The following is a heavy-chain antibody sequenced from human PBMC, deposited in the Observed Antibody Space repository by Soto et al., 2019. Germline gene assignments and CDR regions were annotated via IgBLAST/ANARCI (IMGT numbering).Heavy chain of an antibody. D-gene: IGHD2-2*02. CDR1: GGTFSSYA. CDR2: IIPIFGTA. Sequence: QVQLVQSGAEVKKPGSSVKVSCKASGGTFSSYAISWVRQASGQGLEWMGGIIPIFGTANYAQKFQGRVTITADESTSTAYMELSSLRSEDTAVYYCARDGCSSTSCYTSNWFDPWGQGTLVTVSS. V-gene: IGHV1-69*01. J-gene: IGHJ5*02. CDR3: ARDGCSSTSCYTSNWFDP.